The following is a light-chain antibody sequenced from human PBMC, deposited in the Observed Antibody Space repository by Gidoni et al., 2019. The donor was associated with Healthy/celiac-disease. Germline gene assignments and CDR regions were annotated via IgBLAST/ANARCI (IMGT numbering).Light chain of an antibody. V-gene: IGKV1-39*01. Sequence: SVGDRVTITCRASQSISSYLNWYQQKPGKAPKLLIYAASSLQSGVPSRFSGSGSGTDFTLTISSLQPEDFATYYCQQSYSTPKTFGQGTKVEIK. CDR3: QQSYSTPKT. CDR2: AAS. J-gene: IGKJ1*01. CDR1: QSISSY.